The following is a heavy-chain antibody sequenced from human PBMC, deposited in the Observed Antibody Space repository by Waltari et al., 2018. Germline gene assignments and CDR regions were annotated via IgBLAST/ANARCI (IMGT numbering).Heavy chain of an antibody. J-gene: IGHJ5*02. CDR2: INHSGST. V-gene: IGHV4-34*01. CDR1: GGSFSGYY. D-gene: IGHD2-21*02. Sequence: QVQLQQWGAGLLKPSETLSLTCAVYGGSFSGYYWSWIRQPPGKGLEWIGEINHSGSTNDTPSLKTRVTISLDKSKTRFSLHLTSVTAADTAIYFCAAYPLGGDWRLDPWGQGMLVAVSS. CDR3: AAYPLGGDWRLDP.